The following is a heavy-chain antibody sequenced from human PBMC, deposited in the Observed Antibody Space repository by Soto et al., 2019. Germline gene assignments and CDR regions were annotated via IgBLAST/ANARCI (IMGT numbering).Heavy chain of an antibody. CDR3: AGDAVSTVGDFDY. V-gene: IGHV1-2*02. CDR2: INPNSGAT. Sequence: ASVKVSCKASGYTFTGYYLHWVRQAPGRGLEWMGWINPNSGATNHAQKFQGRVTMARDKSISTAYLEMSRLTSDDTAVYYCAGDAVSTVGDFDYWGQGTLVTVSS. D-gene: IGHD3-16*01. J-gene: IGHJ4*02. CDR1: GYTFTGYY.